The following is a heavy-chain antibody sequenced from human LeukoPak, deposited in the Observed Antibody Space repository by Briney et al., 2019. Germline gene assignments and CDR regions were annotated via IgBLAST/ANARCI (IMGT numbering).Heavy chain of an antibody. V-gene: IGHV4-59*08. CDR3: ARLSSGSSSWYDIDY. CDR1: GGSICSYY. Sequence: SETLSLTCTVSGGSICSYYWSWIRQPPGKGLEWIGYIYYSGSTNYNPSLKSRVTISVDTSKNQFSLKLSSVTAADTAVYYCARLSSGSSSWYDIDYWGQGTLVTVSS. D-gene: IGHD6-13*01. J-gene: IGHJ4*02. CDR2: IYYSGST.